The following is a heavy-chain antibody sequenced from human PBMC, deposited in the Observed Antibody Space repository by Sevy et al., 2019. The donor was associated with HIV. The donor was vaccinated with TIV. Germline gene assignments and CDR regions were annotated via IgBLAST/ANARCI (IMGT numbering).Heavy chain of an antibody. D-gene: IGHD6-13*01. CDR1: GFTFSSYA. Sequence: GGSLRLSCAASGFTFSSYAMSWVRQAPGKGLEWVSAISGSGGSTYYADSVKGRFTISRDNSKNTLYLQMNSLRAEDTAVYYCAKDDSSSWLSYGMDVWGQGTTVTVSS. J-gene: IGHJ6*02. CDR2: ISGSGGST. V-gene: IGHV3-23*01. CDR3: AKDDSSSWLSYGMDV.